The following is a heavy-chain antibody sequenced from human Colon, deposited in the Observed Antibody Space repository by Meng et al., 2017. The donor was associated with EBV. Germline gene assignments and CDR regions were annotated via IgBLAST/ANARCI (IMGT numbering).Heavy chain of an antibody. CDR1: GFTFSNYW. V-gene: IGHV3-74*01. Sequence: EVQLGEAGGGLVQPGGSLRPSCSASGFTFSNYWMHWVRQAPGKGLVWVSRIKNDGSFTAYADSVKGRFTISRDNAKNTLYLQMNSLRAEDTAVYYCAKSDYFDNWGQGTLVTVSS. CDR2: IKNDGSFT. CDR3: AKSDYFDN. J-gene: IGHJ4*02.